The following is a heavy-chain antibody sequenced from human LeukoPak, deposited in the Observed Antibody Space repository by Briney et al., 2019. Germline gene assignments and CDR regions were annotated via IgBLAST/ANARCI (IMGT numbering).Heavy chain of an antibody. J-gene: IGHJ6*03. V-gene: IGHV3-48*01. Sequence: GGSLRLSCAASGFTFSSYSMNWVRQAPGKGLEWVSYISSSSSTIYYADSVKGRFTISRDNAKNSLYLQMNSLRAEDTAVYYCARDRGYSYGLYMDVWGKGTTVTVSS. CDR2: ISSSSSTI. CDR1: GFTFSSYS. CDR3: ARDRGYSYGLYMDV. D-gene: IGHD5-18*01.